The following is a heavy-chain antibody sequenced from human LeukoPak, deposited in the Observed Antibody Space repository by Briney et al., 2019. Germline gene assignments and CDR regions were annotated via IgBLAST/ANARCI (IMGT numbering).Heavy chain of an antibody. CDR2: IYYSGST. V-gene: IGHV4-59*01. Sequence: SETLSLTCTVSGGSISSYCWSWIRQPPGKGLEWIGYIYYSGSTNYNPSLKSRVTISVDTSKNQFSLKLSSVTAADTAVYYCARESEYSSGWPYYFDYWGQGTLVTVSS. D-gene: IGHD6-19*01. CDR1: GGSISSYC. CDR3: ARESEYSSGWPYYFDY. J-gene: IGHJ4*02.